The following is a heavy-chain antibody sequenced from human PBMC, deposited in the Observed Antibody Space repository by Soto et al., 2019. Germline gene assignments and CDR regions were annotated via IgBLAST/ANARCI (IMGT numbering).Heavy chain of an antibody. D-gene: IGHD3-3*01. V-gene: IGHV3-21*01. Sequence: GGSLRLSCAASGFTFSSYSMNWVRQAPGKGLEWVSSISSSSSYIYYADSVKGRFTISRDNAKNSLYLQMNSLRAEDTAVYYCARSYTHYDFWSGYYYYMDVWGKGTTVTVSS. CDR1: GFTFSSYS. CDR3: ARSYTHYDFWSGYYYYMDV. CDR2: ISSSSSYI. J-gene: IGHJ6*03.